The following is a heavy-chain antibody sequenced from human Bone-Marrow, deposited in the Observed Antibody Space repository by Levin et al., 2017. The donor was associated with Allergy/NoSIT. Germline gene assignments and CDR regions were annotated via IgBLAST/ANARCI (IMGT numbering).Heavy chain of an antibody. J-gene: IGHJ4*03. Sequence: SETLSLTCSVSGGSISTYFWSWIRQPPGKGLEWIGYIYYSGNTNYNPSLESRVTISIDTSKHQFSLKLRSVTAADTAVYYCARRYCTPTSCFFDYWGQGTLVTVSS. CDR1: GGSISTYF. D-gene: IGHD2-8*01. CDR2: IYYSGNT. V-gene: IGHV4-59*12. CDR3: ARRYCTPTSCFFDY.